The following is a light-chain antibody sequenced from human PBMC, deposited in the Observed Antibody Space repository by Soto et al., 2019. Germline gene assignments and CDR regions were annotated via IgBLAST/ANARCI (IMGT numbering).Light chain of an antibody. CDR2: DAS. J-gene: IGKJ4*01. CDR1: QSISKW. Sequence: DIQMTQSPSTLSASVGDRVTMTCRASQSISKWLAWYQQKPGTAPKLLIYDASNLESGVPSRFSGSGSGTEFTLNIRSLQPDDFATYYCQQYDSYSPLTFGGGTKVEIK. CDR3: QQYDSYSPLT. V-gene: IGKV1-5*01.